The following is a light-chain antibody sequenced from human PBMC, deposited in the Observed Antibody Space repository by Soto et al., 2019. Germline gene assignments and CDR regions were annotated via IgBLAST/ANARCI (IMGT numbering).Light chain of an antibody. V-gene: IGKV1-5*03. Sequence: DIQMTQSPSTLSASVGDRVTITCRASQSITNCLAWYQQKPGKAPKLLIFDASSLRSGVPSRFSGSGSGTEFTLTISSLQPEDFATYYCQQHNPYSPCTFGQGTKLEIK. CDR3: QQHNPYSPCT. J-gene: IGKJ2*02. CDR2: DAS. CDR1: QSITNC.